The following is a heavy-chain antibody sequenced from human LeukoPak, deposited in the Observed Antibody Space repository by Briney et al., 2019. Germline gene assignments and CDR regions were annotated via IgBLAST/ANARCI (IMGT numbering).Heavy chain of an antibody. CDR1: GGSISSSNW. J-gene: IGHJ6*02. CDR3: ARGTNSRGYSYGYHYYYYYGVDV. CDR2: IYHSGST. V-gene: IGHV4-4*02. Sequence: SETLSLTCAVSGGSISSSNWWSWVRQPPGKGLEWIGEIYHSGSTNYNPSLKSRVTISVDKSKNQFSLKLSSVTAADTAVYYCARGTNSRGYSYGYHYYYYYGVDVWGQGTTVTVSS. D-gene: IGHD5-18*01.